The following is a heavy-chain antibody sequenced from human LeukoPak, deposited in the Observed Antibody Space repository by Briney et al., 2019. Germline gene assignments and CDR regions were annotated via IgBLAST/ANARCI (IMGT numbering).Heavy chain of an antibody. Sequence: GGSLRLSCGASGFTFSTYWMSWVRQAPGKGLEWVGNIRQDGGEKNYVGSVKGRFTISRDNGNNSLYLQMNSLRADDTAVYYCTRDLEHWGRGTLVTVSS. CDR2: IRQDGGEK. CDR1: GFTFSTYW. J-gene: IGHJ1*01. V-gene: IGHV3-7*01. CDR3: TRDLEH.